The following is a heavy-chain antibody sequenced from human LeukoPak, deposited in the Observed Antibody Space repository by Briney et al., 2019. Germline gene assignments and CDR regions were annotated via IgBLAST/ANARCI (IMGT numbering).Heavy chain of an antibody. Sequence: GGSLRLSCAASGFTFDDYAMHWVRQAPGKGLEWVSGISWNSGSIGYADSVKGRFTISRDKAKNSLYLQMNSLRAEDTALYYCAKVGDYYDSSGPSDYWGQGTLVTVSS. J-gene: IGHJ4*02. D-gene: IGHD3-22*01. V-gene: IGHV3-9*01. CDR1: GFTFDDYA. CDR2: ISWNSGSI. CDR3: AKVGDYYDSSGPSDY.